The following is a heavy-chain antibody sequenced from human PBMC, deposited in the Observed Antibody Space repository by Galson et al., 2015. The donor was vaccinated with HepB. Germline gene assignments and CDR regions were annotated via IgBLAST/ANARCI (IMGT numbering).Heavy chain of an antibody. CDR2: VYHSGDT. CDR1: GGSIISSTNY. Sequence: SETLSLTCTVSGGSIISSTNYWGWIRQPPGKGLEWIGRVYHSGDTYYNPSLKSRVTISVDRSKNEFSLKLKSVTTADTAVYYCARPCYCSSATCSAAFDSWGQGTLVTVSS. CDR3: ARPCYCSSATCSAAFDS. V-gene: IGHV4-39*01. D-gene: IGHD2-2*01. J-gene: IGHJ4*02.